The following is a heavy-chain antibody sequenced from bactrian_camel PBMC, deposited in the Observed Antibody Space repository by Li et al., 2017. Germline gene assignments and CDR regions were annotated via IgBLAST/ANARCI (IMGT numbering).Heavy chain of an antibody. CDR2: IRSDGTRT. J-gene: IGHJ4*01. CDR1: GFTFDDYY. V-gene: IGHV3-1*01. D-gene: IGHD4*01. CDR3: VRDALWLARYYSTNDWAY. Sequence: VQLVESGGGLVQPGGSLRLSCAASGFTFDDYYMGWIRQAPGKGLEWVSSIRSDGTRTFYTNSVKGRFTISKDKAKDTVYLQMNSLKPEDTAVHYCVRDALWLARYYSTNDWAYWGQGTQVTVS.